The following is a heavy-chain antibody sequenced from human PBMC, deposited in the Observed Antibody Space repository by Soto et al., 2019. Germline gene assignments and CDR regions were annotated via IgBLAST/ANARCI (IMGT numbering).Heavy chain of an antibody. CDR2: MYDSVST. V-gene: IGHV4-31*03. J-gene: IGHJ4*02. CDR1: GGSISSGGYY. Sequence: QVQLQESGPGLVKPSQTLSLTCTVSGGSISSGGYYWSWIRQHPGKGLEWIWYMYDSVSTYYNPSLKSRVTISVDKSKNQCSLKLSSVPAAGAGVYYCSRDPQYWGQGTLVTVSS. CDR3: SRDPQY.